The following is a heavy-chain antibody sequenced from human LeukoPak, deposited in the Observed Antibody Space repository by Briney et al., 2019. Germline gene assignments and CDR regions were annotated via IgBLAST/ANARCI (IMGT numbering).Heavy chain of an antibody. D-gene: IGHD3-3*01. CDR3: ARDWADDFWSGYYPKNWFDP. J-gene: IGHJ5*02. V-gene: IGHV1-69*04. CDR1: GGTFSSYT. Sequence: ASVKVSCKASGGTFSSYTISWVRQAPGQGLEWMGRIIPILGIANYAQKLQGRVTMTTDTSTSTAYMELRSLRSDDTAVYYCARDWADDFWSGYYPKNWFDPWGQGTLVTVSS. CDR2: IIPILGIA.